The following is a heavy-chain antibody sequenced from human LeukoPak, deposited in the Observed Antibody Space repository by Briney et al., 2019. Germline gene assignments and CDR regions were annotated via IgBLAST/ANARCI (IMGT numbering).Heavy chain of an antibody. CDR3: ARERLVAGTIYYGMDV. D-gene: IGHD6-19*01. V-gene: IGHV4-59*01. J-gene: IGHJ6*02. Sequence: PSETLSLTCTVSGGSISSYYWSWIRQPPGKGLEWIGYIYYSGSTNYNPSLKSRVTISVDTSKNQFSLKLSSVTAADTAVYYCARERLVAGTIYYGMDVWGQGTTVTVSS. CDR1: GGSISSYY. CDR2: IYYSGST.